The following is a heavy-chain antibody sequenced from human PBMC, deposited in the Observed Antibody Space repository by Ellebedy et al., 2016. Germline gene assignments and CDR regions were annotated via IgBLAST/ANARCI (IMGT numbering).Heavy chain of an antibody. D-gene: IGHD4-23*01. Sequence: GGSLRLSCAASGFTFSTYWMYWVRQAPGKGLEWVASIKEDGSNKHYVDSVKGRFTISRDNAKNSLYLQMNSLRAEDTAVYYCAKLNYYGMDVWGQGTTVTVSS. J-gene: IGHJ6*02. CDR1: GFTFSTYW. CDR2: IKEDGSNK. V-gene: IGHV3-7*03. CDR3: AKLNYYGMDV.